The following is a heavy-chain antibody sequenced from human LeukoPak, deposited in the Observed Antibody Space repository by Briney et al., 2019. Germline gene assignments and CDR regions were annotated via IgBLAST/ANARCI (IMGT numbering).Heavy chain of an antibody. Sequence: SETLSLTCAVYGGSFSGYYWSWIRQPPGKGLEWIGEINHSGSTNYNPSLKSRVTISVDTSKNQFSLKLSSVTAADTAVYYCARGRVWDIVVVPAAIDRYFDYWGQGTLVTVSS. CDR2: INHSGST. D-gene: IGHD2-2*02. J-gene: IGHJ4*02. CDR3: ARGRVWDIVVVPAAIDRYFDY. CDR1: GGSFSGYY. V-gene: IGHV4-34*01.